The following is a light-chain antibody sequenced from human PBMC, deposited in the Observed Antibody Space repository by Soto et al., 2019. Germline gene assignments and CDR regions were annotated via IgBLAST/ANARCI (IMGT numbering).Light chain of an antibody. CDR3: SSYTNKNTWV. CDR2: EVT. Sequence: QSALTQPASVSASPGQSITISCTGTSSDVGDYKYVSWYQQHPGQAPQLMIYEVTSRPSGVSNRFSGSTSGNTASLTISGLQDEDEAAYYCSSYTNKNTWVFGGGTQLTVL. J-gene: IGLJ3*02. CDR1: SSDVGDYKY. V-gene: IGLV2-14*01.